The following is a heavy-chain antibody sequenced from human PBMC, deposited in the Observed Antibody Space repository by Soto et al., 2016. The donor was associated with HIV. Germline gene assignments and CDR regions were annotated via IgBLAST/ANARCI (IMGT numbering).Heavy chain of an antibody. CDR1: GYTFTIYL. CDR3: ARAYSLRTPFFDS. V-gene: IGHV1-2*02. Sequence: QVQLVQSGAEVKKPGASVKVSCKTSGYTFTIYLMHWVRQAPGQGLEWMGWINPNSGDTDYAQKFQGRVTMTRDTAINTAYIELSRLRSDDTAVYYCARAYSLRTPFFDSWGQGPWSPSPQ. J-gene: IGHJ4*02. CDR2: INPNSGDT. D-gene: IGHD1-26*01.